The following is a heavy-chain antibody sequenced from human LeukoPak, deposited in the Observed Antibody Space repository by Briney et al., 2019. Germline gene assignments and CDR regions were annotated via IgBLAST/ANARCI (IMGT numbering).Heavy chain of an antibody. Sequence: GPLRLSCAASGFTFSSYWMHWVRQAPGKGLVWVSRINSDGSSIKSADTVKGRFTISRDDAKNTLYLQMNSLRAEDTAVYYCARGTAWRNGYETHAFDIWGQGTMVTVSS. J-gene: IGHJ3*02. CDR1: GFTFSSYW. CDR3: ARGTAWRNGYETHAFDI. V-gene: IGHV3-74*03. D-gene: IGHD5-24*01. CDR2: INSDGSSI.